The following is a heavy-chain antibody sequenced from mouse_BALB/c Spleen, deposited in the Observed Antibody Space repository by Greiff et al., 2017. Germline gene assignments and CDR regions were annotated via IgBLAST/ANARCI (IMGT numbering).Heavy chain of an antibody. CDR2: ISTYYGDA. V-gene: IGHV1S137*01. J-gene: IGHJ3*01. Sequence: VQLQQSGAELVRPGVSVKISCKGSGYTFTDYAMHWVKQSHAKSLEWIGVISTYYGDASYNQKFKGKATMTVDKSSSTAYMELARLTSEDSAIYYCAREGAYYGNYWFAYWGQGTLVTVSA. CDR1: GYTFTDYA. CDR3: AREGAYYGNYWFAY. D-gene: IGHD2-10*01.